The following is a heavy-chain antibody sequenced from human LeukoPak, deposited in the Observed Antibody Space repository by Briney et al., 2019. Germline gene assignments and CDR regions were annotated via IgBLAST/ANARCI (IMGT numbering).Heavy chain of an antibody. CDR1: VFTLRNYG. Sequence: GGSVRLSCAASVFTLRNYGMHGVRQAPAKGLEGVAFIRFEGSNNYYADSVKGRFTIYRDNSKNTLYLQIDSLRPEDTAAHYCAKDHRVCSGGSCYFSYYYYMDVWGERTTVTVSS. V-gene: IGHV3-30*02. J-gene: IGHJ6*03. CDR3: AKDHRVCSGGSCYFSYYYYMDV. D-gene: IGHD2-15*01. CDR2: IRFEGSNN.